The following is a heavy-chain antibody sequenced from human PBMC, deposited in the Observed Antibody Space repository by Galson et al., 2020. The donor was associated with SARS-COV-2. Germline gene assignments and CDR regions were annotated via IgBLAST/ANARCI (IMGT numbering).Heavy chain of an antibody. Sequence: SETLSLTCTVSGGSISSYYWSWIRQPPGKGLEWIGYIYYSGSTNYNPSLKSRVNISVDTSKNQFPLKLSSVTAADSAVYYCARGYSSGWEVYYYYGMDVWGQGTTVTVSS. CDR1: GGSISSYY. J-gene: IGHJ6*02. CDR2: IYYSGST. D-gene: IGHD6-19*01. CDR3: ARGYSSGWEVYYYYGMDV. V-gene: IGHV4-59*01.